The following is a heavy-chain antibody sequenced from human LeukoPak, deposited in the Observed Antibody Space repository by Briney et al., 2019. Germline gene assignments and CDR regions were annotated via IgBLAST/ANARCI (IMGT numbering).Heavy chain of an antibody. CDR3: ARDSGNWNYGYYYMDV. D-gene: IGHD1-20*01. CDR1: GFTFSSYS. Sequence: QAGGSLRLSCAASGFTFSSYSMNWVRQAPGKGLEWVSYISTSSSTIYYADSVKGRFTISRDNAKSSLYLQMNSLRAEDTAVYYCARDSGNWNYGYYYMDVWGKGTTVTVSS. J-gene: IGHJ6*03. V-gene: IGHV3-48*01. CDR2: ISTSSSTI.